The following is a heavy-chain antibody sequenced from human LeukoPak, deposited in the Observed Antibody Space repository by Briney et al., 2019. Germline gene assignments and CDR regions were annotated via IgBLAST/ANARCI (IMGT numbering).Heavy chain of an antibody. CDR3: ARGYGKFDY. Sequence: GSLRLSCTASGFSFSSYEMNWVRQAPGKGLEWVSYISSSGSTIYYADSVKGRFTISRDSTKQSLYLQMNSLRAEDTAVYYCARGYGKFDYWGQGTLVTVSS. D-gene: IGHD4-17*01. CDR1: GFSFSSYE. J-gene: IGHJ4*02. V-gene: IGHV3-48*03. CDR2: ISSSGSTI.